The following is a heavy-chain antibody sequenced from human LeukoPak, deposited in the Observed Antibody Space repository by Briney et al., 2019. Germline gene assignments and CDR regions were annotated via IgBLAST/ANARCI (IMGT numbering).Heavy chain of an antibody. V-gene: IGHV4-39*02. D-gene: IGHD3-22*01. J-gene: IGHJ5*02. CDR1: GGSISSSSYY. Sequence: KPSETLSLTCTVSGGSISSSSYYWGWIRQPPGKGLEWIGNIYYSGTTYYNPSLKSRVTISIDTSKNQFSLKLSSVTAADTAVYYCARDGEETYYYDSSGYYYRWFDPWGQGTLVTVSS. CDR3: ARDGEETYYYDSSGYYYRWFDP. CDR2: IYYSGTT.